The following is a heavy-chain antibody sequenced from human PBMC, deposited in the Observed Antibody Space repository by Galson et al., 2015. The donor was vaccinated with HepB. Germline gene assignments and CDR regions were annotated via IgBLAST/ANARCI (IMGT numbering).Heavy chain of an antibody. V-gene: IGHV1-69*13. D-gene: IGHD6-13*01. J-gene: IGHJ6*03. CDR1: GGTFSSYT. CDR3: ASPATWGIAAGYYYYMDV. Sequence: SVKVSCKASGGTFSSYTISWVRQAPGQGLEWMGGIIPIFGTANYAQKFQGRVTITADESTSTAYMELSSLRSEDTAVYYCASPATWGIAAGYYYYMDVWGKGTTVTVSS. CDR2: IIPIFGTA.